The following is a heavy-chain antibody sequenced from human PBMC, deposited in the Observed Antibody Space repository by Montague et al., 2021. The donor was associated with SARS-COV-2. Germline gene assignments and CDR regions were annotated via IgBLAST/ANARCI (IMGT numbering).Heavy chain of an antibody. J-gene: IGHJ4*02. CDR1: GGSFSSGDSY. V-gene: IGHV4-39*01. CDR2: LHYAGSA. CDR3: VATYNGNWYYFDY. D-gene: IGHD6-13*01. Sequence: SETLSLTCSVSGGSFSSGDSYWGWLRQAPGKGLEWIGDLHYAGSAYYNPSLRSRVTISADTSKNQFSLKLNSVTAADTAVYYCVATYNGNWYYFDYWGQGNLGTVPS.